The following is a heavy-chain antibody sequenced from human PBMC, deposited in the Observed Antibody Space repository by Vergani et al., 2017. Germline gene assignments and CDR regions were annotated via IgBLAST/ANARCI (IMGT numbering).Heavy chain of an antibody. D-gene: IGHD3-10*01. CDR1: GFTFSDYS. V-gene: IGHV3-23*04. J-gene: IGHJ4*02. Sequence: EVQLVESGGGVVRPGGSLRLSCAASGFTFSDYSMSWVRQAPGKGLEWVSGIFSRGDSTYYADSVRGRFTISRDNSESTVSLQMSRLRADDTAVYYCGRYLGGIGGYYIDHWGQGTPVTVSS. CDR2: IFSRGDST. CDR3: GRYLGGIGGYYIDH.